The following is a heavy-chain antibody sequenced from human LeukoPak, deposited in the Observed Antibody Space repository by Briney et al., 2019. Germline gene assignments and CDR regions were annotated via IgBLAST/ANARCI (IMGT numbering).Heavy chain of an antibody. J-gene: IGHJ6*02. V-gene: IGHV4-59*01. D-gene: IGHD3-22*01. Sequence: TPSETLSLTCTASGGSISSYYWSWIRQPPGKGLEWIGYIYYSGSTNYNPSLKSRVTISVDTSKNQFSLKLSSVTAADTAVYYCARGGVREDYYDSYYYGMDVWGQGTTVTVSS. CDR2: IYYSGST. CDR3: ARGGVREDYYDSYYYGMDV. CDR1: GGSISSYY.